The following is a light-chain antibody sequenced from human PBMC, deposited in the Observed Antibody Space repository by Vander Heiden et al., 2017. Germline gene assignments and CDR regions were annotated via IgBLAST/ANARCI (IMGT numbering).Light chain of an antibody. V-gene: IGKV1-39*01. Sequence: DIQITQSPSSLPASVVDRVTITCRASQSISSYLNWYQQKPGKAPKLLIYAASSLQSGVPSRFSGSGSGTDFTLTISSLQPEDFATYYCQQSYSTPVTFGQGTRLEIK. CDR3: QQSYSTPVT. J-gene: IGKJ5*01. CDR2: AAS. CDR1: QSISSY.